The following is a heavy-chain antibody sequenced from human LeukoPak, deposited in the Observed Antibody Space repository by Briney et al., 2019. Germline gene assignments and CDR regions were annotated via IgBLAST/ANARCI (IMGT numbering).Heavy chain of an antibody. J-gene: IGHJ3*02. CDR3: ARFYDSSRGAFDI. V-gene: IGHV5-51*01. Sequence: GESLKISCKGSGYSFTNYWSAWVRQMPGKGLEWMGIIYPGDSDTRYSPSFQGQVTISADKSISTAYLQWSSLKASDTAIYYCARFYDSSRGAFDIWGQGTMVTVSS. CDR1: GYSFTNYW. D-gene: IGHD3-22*01. CDR2: IYPGDSDT.